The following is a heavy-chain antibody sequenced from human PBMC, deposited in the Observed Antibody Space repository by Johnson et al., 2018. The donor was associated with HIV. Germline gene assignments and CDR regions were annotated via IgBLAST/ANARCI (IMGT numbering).Heavy chain of an antibody. CDR3: AKGPLYDFCSGEAFDI. CDR2: ISYDGINK. D-gene: IGHD3-3*01. V-gene: IGHV3-30*18. J-gene: IGHJ3*02. Sequence: VQLVESGGGVVQPGRSLRLSCAASGFTFSDYGMHWVRQAPGKGLVWVAVISYDGINKYYADSVKGRFTISRDNSKNTLYLQMNILRAEDTAVFYCAKGPLYDFCSGEAFDIWGQWTMVTVSS. CDR1: GFTFSDYG.